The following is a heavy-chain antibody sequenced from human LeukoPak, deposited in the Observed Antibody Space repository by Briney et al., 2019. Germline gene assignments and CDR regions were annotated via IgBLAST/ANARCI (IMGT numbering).Heavy chain of an antibody. Sequence: SETLSLTCTVSGGSISSYYWRWIRQPPGKGLEWIGYIYYSGSTNYNPSLKSRVTISVDTSKNQFSLKLSSVTAADTAVYYCAKPTKPGYYDIFYDAFDIWGQGTMVTVSS. J-gene: IGHJ3*02. CDR1: GGSISSYY. D-gene: IGHD3-9*01. CDR3: AKPTKPGYYDIFYDAFDI. V-gene: IGHV4-59*01. CDR2: IYYSGST.